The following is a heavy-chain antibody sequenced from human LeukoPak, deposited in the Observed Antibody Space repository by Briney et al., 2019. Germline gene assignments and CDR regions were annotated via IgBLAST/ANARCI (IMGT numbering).Heavy chain of an antibody. J-gene: IGHJ4*02. CDR3: AKEGRGLQTY. CDR1: GFTFNSYA. Sequence: GGSLRLSCAASGFTFNSYAMSWVRQAPGKGLEWVANIKEDGTETYYVDSVKGRFTISRDNAKNSLYLQMNSLRVEDTAVYYCAKEGRGLQTYWGQGTLVTVSS. D-gene: IGHD5-24*01. CDR2: IKEDGTET. V-gene: IGHV3-7*03.